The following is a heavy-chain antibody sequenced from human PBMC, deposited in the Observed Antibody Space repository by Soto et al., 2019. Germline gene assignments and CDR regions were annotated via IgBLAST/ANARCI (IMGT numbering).Heavy chain of an antibody. Sequence: EVQLLESGGGLVQPGGSLRLSCAASGFTFSSYAMSWVRQAPGKGLEWVSAISGSGGSTYYADSVKGRFTISRDNSKNTLYLQMNSLRAEDTAVYYCAGSGSLGGDFDYWGQGTLVTVSS. CDR3: AGSGSLGGDFDY. V-gene: IGHV3-23*01. CDR2: ISGSGGST. D-gene: IGHD3-10*01. J-gene: IGHJ4*02. CDR1: GFTFSSYA.